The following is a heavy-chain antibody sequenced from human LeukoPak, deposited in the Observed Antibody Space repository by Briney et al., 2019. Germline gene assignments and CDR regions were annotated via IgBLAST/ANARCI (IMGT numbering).Heavy chain of an antibody. CDR2: ISSSSSYI. J-gene: IGHJ6*02. Sequence: GSLRLSCAASGFTFSSYSMSWVRQAPGKGLEWVSSISSSSSYIYYADSVKGRFTISRDNAKNSLYLQMNSLRAEDTAVYYCARDQVGAPLHGMDVWGQGTTVTVSS. CDR1: GFTFSSYS. D-gene: IGHD1-26*01. V-gene: IGHV3-21*04. CDR3: ARDQVGAPLHGMDV.